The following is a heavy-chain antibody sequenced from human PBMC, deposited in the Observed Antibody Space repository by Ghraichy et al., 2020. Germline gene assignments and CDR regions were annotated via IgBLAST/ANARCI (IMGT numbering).Heavy chain of an antibody. CDR2: VSSNSAYI. Sequence: GGSLRLSCAASGFTFSRYTMSWVRQAPGKGLEWVSTVSSNSAYIYYADSVKGRFTISRDNAKNSVYLQMSGLRADDTAVYYCARDGGMGSSATGWFDPWGQGPLVTVAS. V-gene: IGHV3-21*01. CDR1: GFTFSRYT. CDR3: ARDGGMGSSATGWFDP. D-gene: IGHD6-25*01. J-gene: IGHJ5*02.